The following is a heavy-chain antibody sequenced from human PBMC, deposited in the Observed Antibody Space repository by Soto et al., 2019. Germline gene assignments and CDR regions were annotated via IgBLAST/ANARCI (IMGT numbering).Heavy chain of an antibody. CDR1: GYTFTSYG. J-gene: IGHJ4*02. CDR3: ATSTIFGVVIISGFDY. Sequence: QVPLVQSGAEVKKPGASVKVSCKASGYTFTSYGISWVRQAPGQGLEWMGWISAYNGNTNYAQKLQGRVTMTTDTSTSTAYMELRSLRSDDTAVYYCATSTIFGVVIISGFDYWGQGTLVTVSS. D-gene: IGHD3-3*01. CDR2: ISAYNGNT. V-gene: IGHV1-18*01.